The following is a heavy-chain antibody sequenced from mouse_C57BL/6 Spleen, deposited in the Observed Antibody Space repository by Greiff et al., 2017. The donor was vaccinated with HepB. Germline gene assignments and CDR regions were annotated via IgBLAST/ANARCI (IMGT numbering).Heavy chain of an antibody. Sequence: VQLQQSDAELVKPGASVKISCKVSGYTFTDHTIHWMKQRPEQGLEWIGYIYPRDGSTKYNAKFKDKATLTADKSASTAYMQLNSLTSEDSAVYFCARGNYDYDSAWFAYWGQGTLVTVSA. CDR1: GYTFTDHT. D-gene: IGHD2-4*01. J-gene: IGHJ3*01. CDR2: IYPRDGST. CDR3: ARGNYDYDSAWFAY. V-gene: IGHV1-78*01.